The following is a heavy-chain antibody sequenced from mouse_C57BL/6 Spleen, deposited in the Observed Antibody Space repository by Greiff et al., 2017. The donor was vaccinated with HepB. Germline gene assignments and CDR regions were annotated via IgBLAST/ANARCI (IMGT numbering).Heavy chain of an antibody. Sequence: EVKLVESGGGLVQPGGSLKLSCAASGFTFSDYYMYWVRQTPEKRLEWVAYISNGGGSTYYPDTVKGRFTISRDNAKNTLYLQMSRLKSEDTAMYYCARQGVYYGRYFDVWGTGTTVTVSS. D-gene: IGHD1-1*01. CDR1: GFTFSDYY. J-gene: IGHJ1*03. CDR2: ISNGGGST. CDR3: ARQGVYYGRYFDV. V-gene: IGHV5-12*01.